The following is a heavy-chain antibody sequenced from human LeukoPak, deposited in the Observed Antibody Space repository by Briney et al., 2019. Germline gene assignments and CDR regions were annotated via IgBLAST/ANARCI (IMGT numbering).Heavy chain of an antibody. CDR3: VREGTPGKGNYFDY. CDR1: GGSISSYY. D-gene: IGHD3-10*01. V-gene: IGHV4-4*07. Sequence: PSETLSLTCTVSGGSISSYYWSWIRQPAGKGLEWIGRIYISGSTYYNPSLRSRVTISVDTSKNQFSLKLSSVTAADTAVYFCVREGTPGKGNYFDYWGQGTLVTVSS. CDR2: IYISGST. J-gene: IGHJ4*02.